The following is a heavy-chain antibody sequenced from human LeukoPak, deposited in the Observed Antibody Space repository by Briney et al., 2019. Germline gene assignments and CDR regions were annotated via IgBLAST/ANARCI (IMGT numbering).Heavy chain of an antibody. D-gene: IGHD2-2*01. Sequence: GGSLRLSCAASGFTFSSYAMSWVRQAPGKGLEWVSAISGSGGSTYYADSVKGRFTISRDNSKNTLYLQMNSLRAEDTAVYYCFGRTESLVGFHPAIDYWGQGTLVTVSS. J-gene: IGHJ4*02. CDR1: GFTFSSYA. CDR2: ISGSGGST. V-gene: IGHV3-23*01. CDR3: FGRTESLVGFHPAIDY.